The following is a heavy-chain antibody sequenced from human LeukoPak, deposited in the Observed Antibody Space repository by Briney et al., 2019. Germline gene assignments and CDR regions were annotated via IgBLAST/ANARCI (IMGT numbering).Heavy chain of an antibody. D-gene: IGHD1-26*01. Sequence: SETLSLTCAVYGGSLSGYYWSWIRQPPGKGLEWIGEINHSGSTNYNPSLKSRVTISVDTSKNQFSLKLSSVTAADTAVYYCARGRYSGSYYLLDYWGQGTLVTVSS. J-gene: IGHJ4*02. CDR3: ARGRYSGSYYLLDY. V-gene: IGHV4-34*01. CDR1: GGSLSGYY. CDR2: INHSGST.